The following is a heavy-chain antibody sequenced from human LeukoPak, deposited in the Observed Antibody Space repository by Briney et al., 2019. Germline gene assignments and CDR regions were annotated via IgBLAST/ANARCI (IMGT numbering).Heavy chain of an antibody. V-gene: IGHV3-15*01. CDR3: TTDRRELRLAYYYYGMDV. CDR2: IKSKTDGGTT. Sequence: GGSLRLSCAASGFTFSNAWMSWVRQAPGKGLEWVGRIKSKTDGGTTDYAAPVKGRFTISRDDSKNTLYLQMSSLKTEDTAVYYCTTDRRELRLAYYYYGMDVWGQGTTVTVSS. CDR1: GFTFSNAW. D-gene: IGHD1-26*01. J-gene: IGHJ6*02.